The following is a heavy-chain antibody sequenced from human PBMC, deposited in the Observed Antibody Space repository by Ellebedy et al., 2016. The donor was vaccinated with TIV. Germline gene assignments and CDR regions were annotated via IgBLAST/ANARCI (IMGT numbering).Heavy chain of an antibody. CDR3: ARDPPADRTSTWG. CDR2: IYSGGTT. V-gene: IGHV3-66*01. Sequence: GGSLRLSCAASGVTVSNNYMTWVRQAPGKGLECVSVIYSGGTTYYTDSVRGRFTVSRDGSKNTLYLQMNSLRAEDTAVYYCARDPPADRTSTWGWGQGTLVTVSS. CDR1: GVTVSNNY. J-gene: IGHJ4*02. D-gene: IGHD2-15*01.